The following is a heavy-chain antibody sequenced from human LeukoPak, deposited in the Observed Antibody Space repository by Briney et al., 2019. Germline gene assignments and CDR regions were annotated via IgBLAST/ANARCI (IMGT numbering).Heavy chain of an antibody. V-gene: IGHV4-34*01. D-gene: IGHD3-22*01. CDR3: ARVPTYYYDSSDAFDI. Sequence: SETLSLTCGVYGGSFSGYYWSWIRQPPGKGLEWIGEINHSGSTNYNPSLKSRVTISVDTSKNQFSLKLSSVTAADTAVYYCARVPTYYYDSSDAFDIWGQGTMVTVSS. CDR1: GGSFSGYY. CDR2: INHSGST. J-gene: IGHJ3*02.